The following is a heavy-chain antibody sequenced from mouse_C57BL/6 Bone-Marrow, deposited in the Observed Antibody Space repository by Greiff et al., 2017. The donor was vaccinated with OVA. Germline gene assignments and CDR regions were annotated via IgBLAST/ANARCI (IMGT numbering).Heavy chain of an antibody. Sequence: EVKLVESEGGLVQPGSSMKLSCTASGFTFSDYYMAWVRQVPEKGLEWVANINHDGSSTYYLDSLKSRFIISRDNAKNILYLQMSSLKSEDTATYYCAREGGVAMDYWGQGTSVTVSS. V-gene: IGHV5-16*01. CDR3: AREGGVAMDY. CDR2: INHDGSST. CDR1: GFTFSDYY. J-gene: IGHJ4*01.